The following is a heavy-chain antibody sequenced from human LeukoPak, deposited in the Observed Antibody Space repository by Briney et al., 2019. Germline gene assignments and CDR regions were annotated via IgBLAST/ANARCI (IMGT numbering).Heavy chain of an antibody. D-gene: IGHD3-22*01. CDR1: GFTFSRNY. V-gene: IGHV3-53*01. CDR2: IYSGGST. CDR3: ARWADSSGYGYDY. J-gene: IGHJ4*02. Sequence: GGSLRLSCAASGFTFSRNYMSWVRQAPGKGLEWVSVIYSGGSTYYTDSVKGRFTISRDNSRNTLYLQMNSLRAEDTAVYYCARWADSSGYGYDYWGQGTLVTVSS.